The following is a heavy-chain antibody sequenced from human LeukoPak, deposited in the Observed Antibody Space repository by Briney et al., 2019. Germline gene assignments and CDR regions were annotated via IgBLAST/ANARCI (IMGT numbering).Heavy chain of an antibody. J-gene: IGHJ4*02. D-gene: IGHD3-10*01. V-gene: IGHV3-53*05. CDR3: ALTMVRGAFDY. CDR2: IYSGGST. CDR1: GFTVSSNY. Sequence: GGSLRLSCAASGFTVSSNYMSWVRQAPGKGLQWVSVIYSGGSTYYADSVKGRFTIPRDNSKNTLYLQMNSLRAEDTAVYYCALTMVRGAFDYWGQGTLVTVSS.